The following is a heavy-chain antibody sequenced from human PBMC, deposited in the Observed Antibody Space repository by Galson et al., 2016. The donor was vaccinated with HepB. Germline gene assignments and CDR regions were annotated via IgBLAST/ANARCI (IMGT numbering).Heavy chain of an antibody. V-gene: IGHV3-43*01. CDR1: GFTFDDYT. CDR3: AKDNGDYGSGIYFDY. CDR2: ISWDGGST. D-gene: IGHD3-10*01. Sequence: SLRLSCAASGFTFDDYTMHWVRQAPGKGLEWVSLISWDGGSTYYADSVKGRFTISRDNSKNSLYLQMNSLRTEDTALYYCAKDNGDYGSGIYFDYWGQGTLVTVSS. J-gene: IGHJ4*02.